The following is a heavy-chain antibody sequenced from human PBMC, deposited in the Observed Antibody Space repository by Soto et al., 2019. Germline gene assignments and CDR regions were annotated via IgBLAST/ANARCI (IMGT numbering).Heavy chain of an antibody. D-gene: IGHD1-7*01. CDR3: ARVGKLELQGGAFDI. Sequence: ASETLSLTCTVSGGSISIYYWSWMRHPAGKGLEWIGRIYTSGSTNYNPSLKSRVTMSVDTSKNQFSLKLSSVTAADTAVYYCARVGKLELQGGAFDIWGQGTMVTVSS. V-gene: IGHV4-4*07. CDR1: GGSISIYY. CDR2: IYTSGST. J-gene: IGHJ3*02.